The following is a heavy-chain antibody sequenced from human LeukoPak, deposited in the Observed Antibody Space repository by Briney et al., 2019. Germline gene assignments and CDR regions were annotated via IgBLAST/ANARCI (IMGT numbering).Heavy chain of an antibody. D-gene: IGHD6-6*01. CDR3: ARGRAIAARDY. CDR2: IYYSGST. J-gene: IGHJ4*02. Sequence: PSETLSLTCTVSGDSLRSYYWSWIRQPPGKGLEWIGYIYYSGSTSYNPSLKSPVTISVDTSKNQFSLKLTSVTAADTAFYYCARGRAIAARDYWGQGTLVTVSS. V-gene: IGHV4-59*01. CDR1: GDSLRSYY.